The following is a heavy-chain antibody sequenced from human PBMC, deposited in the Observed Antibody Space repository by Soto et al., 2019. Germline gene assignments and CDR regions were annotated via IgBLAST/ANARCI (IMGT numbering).Heavy chain of an antibody. Sequence: SETLSLTCSVSGDSIRSCYWTWIRQPPGKGLQWIGYVFHTGNTNYNPSLKSRVTISEDASKNQVSLRLTSVTAADTAVYYCAREGVGVHYYYYGMDVWGQGTTVTVSS. J-gene: IGHJ6*02. D-gene: IGHD1-26*01. CDR3: AREGVGVHYYYYGMDV. V-gene: IGHV4-59*12. CDR2: VFHTGNT. CDR1: GDSIRSCY.